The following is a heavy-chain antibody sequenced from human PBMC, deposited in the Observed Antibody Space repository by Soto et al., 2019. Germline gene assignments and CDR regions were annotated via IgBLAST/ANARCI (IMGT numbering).Heavy chain of an antibody. CDR2: IYPGDSDT. V-gene: IGHV5-51*01. D-gene: IGHD3-16*02. Sequence: GESLKISCKGSGYSFTSYWIGWVRQMPGKGLEWMGIIYPGDSDTRYSPSFQGQVTISADKSISTAYLQWSSLKASDTAMYYCARVMITFGGVIAAFDYWGQGTLVTVSS. CDR3: ARVMITFGGVIAAFDY. CDR1: GYSFTSYW. J-gene: IGHJ4*02.